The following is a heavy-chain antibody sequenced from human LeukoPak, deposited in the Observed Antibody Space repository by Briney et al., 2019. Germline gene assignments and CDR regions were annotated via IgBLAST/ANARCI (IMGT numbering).Heavy chain of an antibody. D-gene: IGHD4-17*01. V-gene: IGHV3-23*01. CDR1: GFTFSSYA. Sequence: PGGSLRLSCAASGFTFSSYAMSWVRQAPGKGLEWVSAISGSGSSTYYADSVKGRFTTSRDNSKNTLYLQMSSLRAEDTAVYYCAKEDYGDYPRSFDLWGQGTLVTVS. CDR2: ISGSGSST. J-gene: IGHJ4*02. CDR3: AKEDYGDYPRSFDL.